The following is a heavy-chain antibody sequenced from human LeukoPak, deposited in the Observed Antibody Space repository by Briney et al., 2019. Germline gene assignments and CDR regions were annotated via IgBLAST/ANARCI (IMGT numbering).Heavy chain of an antibody. CDR3: ASISMIRGAHFDY. Sequence: SETLSLTCAVYGGSFSGYHWSWIRQHPGKGLEWIGYIYYSGNTYYNPSLQSRVTISVDTSTNQFSLKLSSVTAADTAIYYCASISMIRGAHFDYWGQGTLVTVSS. D-gene: IGHD3-10*01. V-gene: IGHV4-31*11. J-gene: IGHJ4*02. CDR2: IYYSGNT. CDR1: GGSFSGYH.